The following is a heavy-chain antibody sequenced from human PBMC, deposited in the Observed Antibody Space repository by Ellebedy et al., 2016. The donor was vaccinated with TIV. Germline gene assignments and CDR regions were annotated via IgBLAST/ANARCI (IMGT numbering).Heavy chain of an antibody. CDR1: GGSFSGYY. V-gene: IGHV4-34*01. J-gene: IGHJ4*02. CDR3: ARGSRLTGTRCSDY. CDR2: INHSGGT. Sequence: SETLSLXXAVYGGSFSGYYWNWIRQPPGKGLEWIGEINHSGGTNYNPSLKSRVTISADTSKNQFSLRLSSVTAADTAVYYCARGSRLTGTRCSDYWGQGTLVTVSS. D-gene: IGHD1-7*01.